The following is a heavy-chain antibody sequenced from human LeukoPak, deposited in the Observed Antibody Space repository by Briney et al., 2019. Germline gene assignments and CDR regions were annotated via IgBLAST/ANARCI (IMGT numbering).Heavy chain of an antibody. CDR3: ARPMASAGFIDF. D-gene: IGHD6-13*01. Sequence: PSETLSLTCAVSGVSVRSSDYYWGWVRQPPGKGLEWIGSLYYSGSTYYNPSLESRVTISVHTSKNELSLKVTSVTAADTAVYYCARPMASAGFIDFWGQGTLVTVSS. J-gene: IGHJ4*02. V-gene: IGHV4-39*01. CDR2: LYYSGST. CDR1: GVSVRSSDYY.